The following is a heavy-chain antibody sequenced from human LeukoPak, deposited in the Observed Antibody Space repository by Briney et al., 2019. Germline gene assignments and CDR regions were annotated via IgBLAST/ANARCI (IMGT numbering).Heavy chain of an antibody. J-gene: IGHJ4*02. CDR2: INSDGSST. CDR1: GFTFSSYW. CDR3: AREDDWNYEDY. Sequence: GGSLRLSCAASGFTFSSYWMHWVRQAPGKGLVWVSRINSDGSSTSYADSVKGRFTISRDNAKNSLYLQMNSLRAEDTAIYFCAREDDWNYEDYWGQGTLVTVSS. D-gene: IGHD1-7*01. V-gene: IGHV3-74*01.